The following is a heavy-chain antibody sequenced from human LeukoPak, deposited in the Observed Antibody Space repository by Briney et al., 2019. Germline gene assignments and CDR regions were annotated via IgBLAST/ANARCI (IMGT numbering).Heavy chain of an antibody. CDR1: GGSISSYY. V-gene: IGHV4-4*09. CDR3: ARRNHYFYYMDV. J-gene: IGHJ6*03. CDR2: IFPSGSA. Sequence: SETLSLTCTVSGGSISSYYWSWIRQSPVKGLEWNGYIFPSGSAFYNPSLESRVTISLDTSENQFSLTLSSVTAADTAVYYCARRNHYFYYMDVWGKGTTVSVSS.